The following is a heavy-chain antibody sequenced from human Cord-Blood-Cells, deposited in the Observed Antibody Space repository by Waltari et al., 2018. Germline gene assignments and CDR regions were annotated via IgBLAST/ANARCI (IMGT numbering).Heavy chain of an antibody. V-gene: IGHV4-39*01. CDR1: GGSIRSSSYY. Sequence: QLQLQESGPGLVTPSATLSLTCTVSGGSIRSSSYYWGWNRQPPGKGLEWIGSIYYSGSTYYNPSLKSRVTISVDTSKNQFSLKLSSVTAADTAVYYCASIAVAGLLFDYWGQGTLVTVSS. J-gene: IGHJ4*02. CDR2: IYYSGST. D-gene: IGHD6-19*01. CDR3: ASIAVAGLLFDY.